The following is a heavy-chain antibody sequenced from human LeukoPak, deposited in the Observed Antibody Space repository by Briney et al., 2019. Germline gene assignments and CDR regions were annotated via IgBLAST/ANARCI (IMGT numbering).Heavy chain of an antibody. J-gene: IGHJ4*02. CDR2: ISSSSSYI. D-gene: IGHD2-15*01. CDR3: ARGSYCSGGSCYSGVDY. CDR1: GFTFSSYA. Sequence: GGSLRLSCVVSGFTFSSYAMSWVRQAPGKGLEWVSSISSSSSYIYYADSVKGRFTISRDNAKNSLYLQMNSLRAEDTAVYYCARGSYCSGGSCYSGVDYWGQGTLVTVSS. V-gene: IGHV3-21*01.